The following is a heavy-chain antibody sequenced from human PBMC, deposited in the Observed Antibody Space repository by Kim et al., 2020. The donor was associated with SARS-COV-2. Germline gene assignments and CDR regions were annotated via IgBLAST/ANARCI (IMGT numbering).Heavy chain of an antibody. D-gene: IGHD6-19*01. J-gene: IGHJ4*02. CDR3: ARRQFTSGWYYFDY. Sequence: YADSVKGRCTISRDNAKNTLYLQMTSLRAEDTAVYYCARRQFTSGWYYFDYWGQGTLVTVSS. V-gene: IGHV3-74*01.